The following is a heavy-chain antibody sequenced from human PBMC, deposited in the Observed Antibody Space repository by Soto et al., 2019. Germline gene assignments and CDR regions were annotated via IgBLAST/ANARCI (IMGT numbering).Heavy chain of an antibody. Sequence: PGGSLRLSCSGSGFSMSSYTMGWVRLAPERGLEWVATIFSGGSATRYAESVTGRFSLSRDNSKNIMYLQMNSLRLEDTALYYCARDRQPDGIWTFDYWGRGTLVTVSS. CDR2: IFSGGSAT. CDR1: GFSMSSYT. V-gene: IGHV3-23*01. J-gene: IGHJ4*02. CDR3: ARDRQPDGIWTFDY. D-gene: IGHD1-1*01.